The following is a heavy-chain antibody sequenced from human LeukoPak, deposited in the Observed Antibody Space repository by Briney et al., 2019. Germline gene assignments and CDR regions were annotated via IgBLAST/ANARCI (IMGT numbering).Heavy chain of an antibody. CDR3: AATVSEYYFDY. J-gene: IGHJ4*02. CDR1: GGSFSGYY. Sequence: PSETLSLTCAVYGGSFSGYYWSWIRQPPGKGLEWIGEINHSGSTNYNPSLKSRVTIPVDTSKNQFSLKLSSVTAADTAVYYCAATVSEYYFDYWGQGTLVTVSS. V-gene: IGHV4-34*01. D-gene: IGHD6-19*01. CDR2: INHSGST.